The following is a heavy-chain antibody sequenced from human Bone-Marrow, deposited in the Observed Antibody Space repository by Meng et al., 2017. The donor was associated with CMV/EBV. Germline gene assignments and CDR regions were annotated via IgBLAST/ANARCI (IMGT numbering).Heavy chain of an antibody. V-gene: IGHV4-34*01. Sequence: SETLSLTCVVYGGSFSDYYWSWVRQPPGKGLEWIGEINHSGSTNYNPSLKSRVTISVDTSKNQFSLKLSSVTAADTAVYYCASLVTDFWSGSWMDVWVQGTTVTVSS. CDR1: GGSFSDYY. CDR3: ASLVTDFWSGSWMDV. J-gene: IGHJ6*02. D-gene: IGHD3-3*01. CDR2: INHSGST.